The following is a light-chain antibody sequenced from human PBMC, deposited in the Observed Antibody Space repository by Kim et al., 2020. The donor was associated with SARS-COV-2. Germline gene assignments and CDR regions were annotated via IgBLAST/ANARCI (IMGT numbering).Light chain of an antibody. J-gene: IGKJ4*01. CDR2: AAS. CDR3: QQYNSDLQVA. CDR1: QSISRW. V-gene: IGKV1-5*01. Sequence: SGGDRVTITCRASQSISRWLAWYQQKPGKAPKLLIYAASTLESGVPSRFSGSGSGTEATLTISSLQPDDFATYYCQQYNSDLQVAFGGGTKVDIK.